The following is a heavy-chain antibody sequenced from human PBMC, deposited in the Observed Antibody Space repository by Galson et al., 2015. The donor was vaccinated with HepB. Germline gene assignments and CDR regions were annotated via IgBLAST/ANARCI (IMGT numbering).Heavy chain of an antibody. J-gene: IGHJ4*02. CDR1: GFSLSSSGVG. D-gene: IGHD3-10*01. CDR3: AHTPREGFGESALYYFDF. CDR2: IYWDDDK. V-gene: IGHV2-5*02. Sequence: PALVKPTQTLTLTCTFSGFSLSSSGVGVGWIRQPPGKALEWLALIYWDDDKRYSPSLKSRLTITKDTSKNLVVLTMTNVGPVDTATYYCAHTPREGFGESALYYFDFWGQGALVTVSS.